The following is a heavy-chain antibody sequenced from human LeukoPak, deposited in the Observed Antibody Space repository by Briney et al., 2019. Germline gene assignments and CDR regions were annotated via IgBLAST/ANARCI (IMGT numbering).Heavy chain of an antibody. CDR1: SGSISTSNYY. CDR3: ARLLRGITRQYYYYMDV. Sequence: SETLSLTCTVSSGSISTSNYYWGWVRQPPGKALEWIGNIFYSGSTYYSPSLKSRVTISLDTSKNQFSLKLSSVTAADTAVYYCARLLRGITRQYYYYMDVWGKGTTVTISS. V-gene: IGHV4-39*07. D-gene: IGHD3-10*01. J-gene: IGHJ6*03. CDR2: IFYSGST.